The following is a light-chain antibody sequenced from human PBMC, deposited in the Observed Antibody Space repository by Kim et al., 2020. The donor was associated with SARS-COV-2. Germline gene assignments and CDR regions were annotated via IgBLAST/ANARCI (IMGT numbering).Light chain of an antibody. CDR3: QVWDTSSYHVV. V-gene: IGLV3-21*04. CDR2: YDS. J-gene: IGLJ2*01. CDR1: SVGSKS. Sequence: SYELTQPPSVSVAPGKTASIPCGGDSVGSKSVHWYQQRPGQAPVLVIYYDSDRPSGIPERFSGSNSGNTATLTISRVEAGDEADYYYQVWDTSSYHVVFGGGTQLTVL.